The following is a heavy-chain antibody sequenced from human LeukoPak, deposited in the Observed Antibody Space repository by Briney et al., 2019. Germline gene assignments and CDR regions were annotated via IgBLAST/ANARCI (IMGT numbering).Heavy chain of an antibody. CDR2: IYYSGST. CDR3: ARERSRENGSGSYYSPSGYNWFDP. V-gene: IGHV4-39*07. CDR1: GGSISSSSYY. D-gene: IGHD3-10*01. J-gene: IGHJ5*02. Sequence: PSETLSLTCTVSGGSISSSSYYWGWIRQPPGKGLEWIGSIYYSGSTYYNPSLKSRVTISVDTSKNQFSLKLSSVTAADTAVYYCARERSRENGSGSYYSPSGYNWFDPWGQGTLVTVSS.